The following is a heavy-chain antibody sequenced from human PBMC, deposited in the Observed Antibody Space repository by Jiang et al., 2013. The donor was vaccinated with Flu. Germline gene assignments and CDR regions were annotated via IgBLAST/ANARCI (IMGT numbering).Heavy chain of an antibody. CDR3: ARVDSSGVGFRP. CDR2: IYHSGST. J-gene: IGHJ5*02. CDR1: GYSISSGYY. D-gene: IGHD6-19*01. Sequence: YGPGLVKPSETLSLTCTVSGYSISSGYYWGWIRQPPGKGLEWIGSIYHSGSTYYNPSLKSRVTISVDTSKNQFSLKLSSVTAADTAVYYCARVDSSGVGFRPWGQGTLV. V-gene: IGHV4-38-2*02.